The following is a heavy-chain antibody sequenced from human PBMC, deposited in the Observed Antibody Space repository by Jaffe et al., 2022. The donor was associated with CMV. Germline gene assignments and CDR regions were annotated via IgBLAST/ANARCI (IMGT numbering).Heavy chain of an antibody. J-gene: IGHJ4*02. Sequence: EVQLVESGGGLVKPGGSLRLSCAASGFTFSNAWMSWVRQAPGKGLEWVGRIKSKTDGGTTDYAAPVKGRFTISRDDSKNTLYLQMNSLKTEDTAVYYCTTGPPIAVAGRGDYWGQGTLVTVSS. CDR2: IKSKTDGGTT. V-gene: IGHV3-15*01. CDR3: TTGPPIAVAGRGDY. D-gene: IGHD6-19*01. CDR1: GFTFSNAW.